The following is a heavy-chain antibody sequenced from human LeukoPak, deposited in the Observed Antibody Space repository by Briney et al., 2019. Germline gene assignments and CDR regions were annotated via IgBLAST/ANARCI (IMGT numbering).Heavy chain of an antibody. J-gene: IGHJ4*02. CDR1: GGTFSSYA. CDR3: VRQHADTAMGDY. V-gene: IGHV1-69*04. Sequence: ASVKVSCKASGGTFSSYAISWVRQAPGQGLEWMGRIIPILGIANYAQKFQGRVTITADKSTSTAYMELSSLRSEDTAVYYCVRQHADTAMGDYWGQGTLVTVSS. D-gene: IGHD5-18*01. CDR2: IIPILGIA.